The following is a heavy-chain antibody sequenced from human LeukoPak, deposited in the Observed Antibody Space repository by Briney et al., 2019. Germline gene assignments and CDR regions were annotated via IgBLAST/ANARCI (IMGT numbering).Heavy chain of an antibody. CDR1: GFTFSSYA. J-gene: IGHJ4*02. D-gene: IGHD6-19*01. CDR2: ISYGGSNK. V-gene: IGHV3-30-3*01. Sequence: GGSLRLSCAASGFTFSSYAMHWVRQAPGKGLEWVAVISYGGSNKYYADSVKGRFTISRDNSKNTLYLQMNSLRAEDTAVYYCAREVDSSGFLGYFDYWGQGTLVTVSS. CDR3: AREVDSSGFLGYFDY.